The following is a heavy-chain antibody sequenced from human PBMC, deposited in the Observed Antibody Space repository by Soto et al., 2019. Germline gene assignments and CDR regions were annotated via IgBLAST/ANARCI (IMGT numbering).Heavy chain of an antibody. CDR1: GFSFSNAW. V-gene: IGHV3-15*01. CDR3: TTVFLLPPGLGSSAF. J-gene: IGHJ1*01. D-gene: IGHD6-25*01. Sequence: EGQLEQSGGGLVRSGGSLRLSCVASGFSFSNAWMSWVRHAPGTGLEWVGRVKSRPDGGTTDYASPVSGTCTITRDDSKSTVYLQMHSLKGEDTAVYYSTTVFLLPPGLGSSAFWGPGAVVTVPS. CDR2: VKSRPDGGTT.